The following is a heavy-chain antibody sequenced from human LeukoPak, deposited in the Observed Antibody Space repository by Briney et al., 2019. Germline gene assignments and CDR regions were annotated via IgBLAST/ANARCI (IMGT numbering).Heavy chain of an antibody. CDR3: ARGVRSVRGPEGFDP. D-gene: IGHD3-10*01. CDR1: GGSISSYY. CDR2: IYYSGST. V-gene: IGHV4-59*06. J-gene: IGHJ5*02. Sequence: SETLSLTCTVSGGSISSYYWSWIRQHPGKGLEWIGYIYYSGSTYYNPSLKSRVTISVDTSKNQFSLKLSSVTAADTAVYYCARGVRSVRGPEGFDPWGQGTLVTVSS.